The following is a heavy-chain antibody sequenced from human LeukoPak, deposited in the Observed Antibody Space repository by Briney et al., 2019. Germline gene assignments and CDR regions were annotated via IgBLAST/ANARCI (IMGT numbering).Heavy chain of an antibody. D-gene: IGHD1-26*01. CDR2: IYSGGST. CDR3: ARARWELLRLDY. CDR1: GFTVSSNY. V-gene: IGHV3-53*01. J-gene: IGHJ4*02. Sequence: GGSLRLSCAASGFTVSSNYMSWVRQAPGKGLEWVSVIYSGGSTYYADSVKGRFTISRDNSKNTLYLQMNSLRAEDTAVYYCARARWELLRLDYWGQGTLVTVSS.